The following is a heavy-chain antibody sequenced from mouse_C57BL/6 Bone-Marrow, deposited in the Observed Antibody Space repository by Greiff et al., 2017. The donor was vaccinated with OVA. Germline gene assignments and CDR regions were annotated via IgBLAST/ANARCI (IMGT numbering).Heavy chain of an antibody. Sequence: EVTLQESGGGLVKPGGSLKLSCAASGFTFSSYAMSWVRQTPEKRLEWVAHISDGGSYTYSPDNVKGRFTLSRDNAKNNLSLQMSYLESEDTAMYYCARGEVTTLAWYFDVWGTGTTVTVSS. CDR2: ISDGGSYT. CDR3: ARGEVTTLAWYFDV. CDR1: GFTFSSYA. D-gene: IGHD1-1*01. J-gene: IGHJ1*03. V-gene: IGHV5-4*03.